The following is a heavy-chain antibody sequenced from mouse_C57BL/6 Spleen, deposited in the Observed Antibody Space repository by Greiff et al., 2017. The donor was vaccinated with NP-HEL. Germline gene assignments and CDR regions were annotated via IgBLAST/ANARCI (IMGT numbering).Heavy chain of an antibody. CDR3: ARGDYSNHYFDY. CDR2: ISDGGSYT. Sequence: EVKLMESGGGLVKPGGSLKLSCAASGFTFSSYAMSWVRQTPEKRLEWVATISDGGSYTYYPDNVKGRFTISRDNAKNNLYLQMSHLKSEDTAMYYCARGDYSNHYFDYWGQGTTLTVSS. V-gene: IGHV5-4*03. D-gene: IGHD2-5*01. J-gene: IGHJ2*01. CDR1: GFTFSSYA.